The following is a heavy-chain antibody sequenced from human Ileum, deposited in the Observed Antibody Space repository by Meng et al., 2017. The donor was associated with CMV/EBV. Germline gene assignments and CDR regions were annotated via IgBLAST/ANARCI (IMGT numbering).Heavy chain of an antibody. D-gene: IGHD3-10*02. J-gene: IGHJ4*02. Sequence: SGFTFIRYGVHWGRQAPGKGLGGVAVRRYEGRNKYDVDSANGRLNISRDNSKSTLDLKRSSVRAEEAAVYDCAKDRRPKTLCTDGLDYGGQGSLVTVSS. CDR1: GFTFIRYG. V-gene: IGHV3-33*03. CDR3: AKDRRPKTLCTDGLDY. CDR2: RRYEGRNK.